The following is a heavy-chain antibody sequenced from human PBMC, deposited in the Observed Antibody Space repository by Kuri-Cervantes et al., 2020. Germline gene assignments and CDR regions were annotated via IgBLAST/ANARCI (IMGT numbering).Heavy chain of an antibody. CDR3: ARDRAGTTDWDKAFDI. V-gene: IGHV1-2*02. CDR1: GYTFTGYY. CDR2: INPNSGGT. J-gene: IGHJ3*02. D-gene: IGHD1-1*01. Sequence: ASVKVSCKASGYTFTGYYMHWVRQAPGQGLEWMGWINPNSGGTNYAQKFQGRVTMTRDTSISTAYMELSRLRSDDTAVYYCARDRAGTTDWDKAFDIWGQGTMVTVSS.